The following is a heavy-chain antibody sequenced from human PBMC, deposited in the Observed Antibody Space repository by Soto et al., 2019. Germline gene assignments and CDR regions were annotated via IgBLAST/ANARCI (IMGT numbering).Heavy chain of an antibody. J-gene: IGHJ6*02. CDR1: GGTFSSYA. V-gene: IGHV1-69*01. Sequence: QVQLVQSGAEVKKPGSSVRVSCKASGGTFSSYAISWVRQAPGQGLERMGGIIPIFGTENYAQKFQGRVTISADESTSTAYMELRSLRSEDTAVYYCARDRIAGSKYYYGMDVWGQGTTVTVSS. CDR2: IIPIFGTE. D-gene: IGHD6-13*01. CDR3: ARDRIAGSKYYYGMDV.